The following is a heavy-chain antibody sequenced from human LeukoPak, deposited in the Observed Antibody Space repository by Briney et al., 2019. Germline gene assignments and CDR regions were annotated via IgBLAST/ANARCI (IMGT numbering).Heavy chain of an antibody. Sequence: GGSLRLSCAASGFTFSSYSMNWVRQAPGKGLEWVSSISSSSSYIYYADSVKGRFTISRDNAKNSLYLQMNSLRAEDTAVYYCAKADVDTAMVTVRYFDYWGQGTLVTVSS. V-gene: IGHV3-21*01. CDR3: AKADVDTAMVTVRYFDY. D-gene: IGHD5-18*01. CDR2: ISSSSSYI. CDR1: GFTFSSYS. J-gene: IGHJ4*02.